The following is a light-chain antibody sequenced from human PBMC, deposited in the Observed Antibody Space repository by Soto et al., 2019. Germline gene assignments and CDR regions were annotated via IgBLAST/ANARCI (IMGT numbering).Light chain of an antibody. CDR1: SSNAGAGYD. CDR3: QSYDGSLSGSV. J-gene: IGLJ2*01. CDR2: RNT. V-gene: IGLV1-40*01. Sequence: QAVVTQPPSVSGAPGQRVTISCTGSSSNAGAGYDVHWYQQLPGTAPKLLIYRNTNRPSGVPDRFSGSKSGTSASLAITGLQAEDEGDYYCQSYDGSLSGSVFGGGTKLTVL.